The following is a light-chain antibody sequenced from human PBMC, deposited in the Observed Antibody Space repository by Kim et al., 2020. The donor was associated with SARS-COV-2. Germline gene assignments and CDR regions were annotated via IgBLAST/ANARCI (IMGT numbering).Light chain of an antibody. V-gene: IGLV3-1*01. CDR1: KLGDTF. J-gene: IGLJ3*02. CDR3: QAWDSSTAV. Sequence: VTPGQTSTITCSGDKLGDTFACWYQQKPGPYPVLVIYQDSKRPSGIPERFSGSNSGNSATLTISGTQAMDEADYYCQAWDSSTAVFGGGTQLTVL. CDR2: QDS.